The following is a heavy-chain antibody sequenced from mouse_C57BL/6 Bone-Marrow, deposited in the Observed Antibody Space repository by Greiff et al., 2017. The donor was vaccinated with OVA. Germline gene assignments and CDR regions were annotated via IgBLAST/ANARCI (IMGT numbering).Heavy chain of an antibody. CDR2: IYPSDSET. Sequence: VQLQQPGAELVRPGSSVKLSCKASGYTFTSYWLDWVKQRPGQGLEWIGNIYPSDSETHYNQKFQAKATLTVDKSSSTAYMPLSSLTSEDSAVYYCTRGDYDDYWGQGTALTVSS. CDR1: GYTFTSYW. V-gene: IGHV1-61*01. J-gene: IGHJ2*01. D-gene: IGHD2-4*01. CDR3: TRGDYDDY.